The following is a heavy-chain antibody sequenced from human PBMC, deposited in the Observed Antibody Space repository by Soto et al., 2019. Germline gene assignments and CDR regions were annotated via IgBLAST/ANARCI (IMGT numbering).Heavy chain of an antibody. CDR2: ISYDGSNK. CDR3: AKDSHYYDSSGYPDFDY. J-gene: IGHJ4*02. Sequence: PGGSLRLSCAASGFTFSSYGMHWVRQAPGKGLEWVAVISYDGSNKYYADSVKGRFTISRDNSKNTLYLQMNSLRAEDTAVYYRAKDSHYYDSSGYPDFDYWGQGTLVTVSS. D-gene: IGHD3-22*01. V-gene: IGHV3-30*18. CDR1: GFTFSSYG.